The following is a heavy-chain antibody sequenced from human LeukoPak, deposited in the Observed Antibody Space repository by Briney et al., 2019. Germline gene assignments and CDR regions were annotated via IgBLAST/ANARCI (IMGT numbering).Heavy chain of an antibody. CDR1: GYSFTSYY. Sequence: GESLKISCQGSGYSFTSYYIAWVRQRPGQGLEWMGIVYPADSDITYSPSVKGQVTISVDKSLKTAYLQWRNLKASDTAIYSGASPVKADLAESLQPGGQGTPVTVSS. V-gene: IGHV5-51*01. D-gene: IGHD1-14*01. CDR3: ASPVKADLAESLQP. CDR2: VYPADSDI. J-gene: IGHJ5*02.